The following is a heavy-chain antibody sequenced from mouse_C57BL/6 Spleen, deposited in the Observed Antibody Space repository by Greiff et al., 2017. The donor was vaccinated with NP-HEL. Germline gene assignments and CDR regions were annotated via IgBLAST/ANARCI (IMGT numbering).Heavy chain of an antibody. CDR2: ISGVGGNT. Sequence: EVKLVESGGGLVKPGGSLKLSCAASGFTFSSYTMSWVRQTPEKRLEWVATISGVGGNTYYPDSVKGRFPISSDNAKNTLYLQMSSLRSEDTALYYCARHGFDGYYEYYFDYWGQGTTLTVSS. CDR3: ARHGFDGYYEYYFDY. J-gene: IGHJ2*01. D-gene: IGHD2-3*01. V-gene: IGHV5-9*01. CDR1: GFTFSSYT.